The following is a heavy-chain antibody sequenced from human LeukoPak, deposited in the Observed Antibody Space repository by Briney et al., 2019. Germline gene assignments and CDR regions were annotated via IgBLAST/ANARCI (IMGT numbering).Heavy chain of an antibody. D-gene: IGHD5-18*01. Sequence: SETLSLTCTVSGGSIRSSYYYWGWIRQPPGKGLEWIGSIYDSGSTNYNPSLKSRVTISVDTSKNQFSLKLSSVTAADTAVYYCARGEDTAMVNFDYWGQGTLVTVSS. CDR2: IYDSGST. CDR3: ARGEDTAMVNFDY. CDR1: GGSIRSSYYY. V-gene: IGHV4-39*07. J-gene: IGHJ4*02.